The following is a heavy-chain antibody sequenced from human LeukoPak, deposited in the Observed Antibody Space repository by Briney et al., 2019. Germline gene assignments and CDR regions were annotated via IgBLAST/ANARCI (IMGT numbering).Heavy chain of an antibody. Sequence: SETLSLTCNVSGDSISSSTYYWGWIRQPPGKGLEWIGSTSHGGSTYYNSSLKSRVTISLDTSKNQFSLKLNSVTAADTAVYYCARDSWLLHIDFWGQGILVTVSS. D-gene: IGHD5-12*01. CDR1: GDSISSSTYY. CDR2: TSHGGST. CDR3: ARDSWLLHIDF. V-gene: IGHV4-39*07. J-gene: IGHJ4*02.